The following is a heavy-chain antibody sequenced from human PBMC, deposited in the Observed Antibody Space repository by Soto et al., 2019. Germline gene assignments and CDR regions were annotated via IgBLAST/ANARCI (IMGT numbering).Heavy chain of an antibody. V-gene: IGHV4-30-4*01. Sequence: QVQLQESGTGLVKPSQTLSLTCTVSGGSFSSGDYYWSWIRQPPGKGLEWIGYVDYSGSTYYNPSLKVLVTKSVETYQNQFSLKLSSVTAADTAVYYWARDLSYSSGWYQDWFDPWGQGTLVTVSS. D-gene: IGHD6-19*01. CDR3: ARDLSYSSGWYQDWFDP. J-gene: IGHJ5*02. CDR2: VDYSGST. CDR1: GGSFSSGDYY.